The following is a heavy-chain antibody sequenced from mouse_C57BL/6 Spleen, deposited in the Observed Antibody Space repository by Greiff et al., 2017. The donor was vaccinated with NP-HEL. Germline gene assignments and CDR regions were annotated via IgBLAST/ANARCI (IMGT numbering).Heavy chain of an antibody. CDR2: IDPSDSYT. D-gene: IGHD2-2*01. CDR1: GYTFTSYW. CDR3: ARWLGTCDY. J-gene: IGHJ2*01. Sequence: VQLQQPGAELVMPGASVKLSCKASGYTFTSYWMHWVKQRPGQGLEWIGEIDPSDSYTNYNQKFKGKSTLTVDKSSSTAYMQLSSLTSVDTAVYYCARWLGTCDYWGQGTTLTVSS. V-gene: IGHV1-69*01.